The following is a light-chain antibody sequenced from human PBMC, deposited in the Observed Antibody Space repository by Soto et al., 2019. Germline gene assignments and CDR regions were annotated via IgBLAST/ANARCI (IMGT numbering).Light chain of an antibody. CDR3: QQRKSYPIT. V-gene: IGKV1-9*01. J-gene: IGKJ5*01. Sequence: DIQLTQPPPFRSPSVGDGATTISRASKTLIPYLAWNQQKPGKPPKLLIFAASTLQNGVPSRFSGSGSGTEFTVTITSLQPEDFATYYCQQRKSYPITFGQGTRLEIK. CDR1: KTLIPY. CDR2: AAS.